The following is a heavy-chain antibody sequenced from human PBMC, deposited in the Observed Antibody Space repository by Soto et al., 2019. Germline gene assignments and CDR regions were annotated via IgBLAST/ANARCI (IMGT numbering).Heavy chain of an antibody. Sequence: VQLVESGGSLVQPGGSLRLSCAASGFTFSSYSMNWVRQAPGKGLEWVSYISSSSSTIYYADSVKGRFTISRDNAKNSLYVHLTSLRDEDTAVYYCARQRTLDVWGQGTTVTVSS. V-gene: IGHV3-48*02. CDR2: ISSSSSTI. J-gene: IGHJ6*02. CDR1: GFTFSSYS. D-gene: IGHD2-2*01. CDR3: ARQRTLDV.